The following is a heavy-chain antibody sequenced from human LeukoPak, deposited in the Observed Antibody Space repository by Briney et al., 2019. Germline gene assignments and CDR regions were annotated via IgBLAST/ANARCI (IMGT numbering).Heavy chain of an antibody. Sequence: PSETLSLTCTVSGGSISSGSYYWSWIRQPAGKGLEWIGRIYTSGSTNYNPSLKSRVTISVDTSKNQFSLKLSSVTAADTAVYYCARVRGERVWFDPWGQGTLVTVSS. CDR1: GGSISSGSYY. D-gene: IGHD3-10*01. CDR3: ARVRGERVWFDP. V-gene: IGHV4-61*02. J-gene: IGHJ5*02. CDR2: IYTSGST.